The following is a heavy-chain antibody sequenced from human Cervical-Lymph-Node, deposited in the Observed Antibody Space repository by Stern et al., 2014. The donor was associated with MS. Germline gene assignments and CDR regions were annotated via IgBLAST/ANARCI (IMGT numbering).Heavy chain of an antibody. Sequence: VQLVESGGGVVQPGRSLRLSCAASGFTFSTSDMHWVRQAPGTGLEWVTFISTDGRNKYYADSVKGRFTVSRDNSKNTLYLQMNSLSPEDTAVYYCANGPPFEYWGQGTLVTVSS. CDR3: ANGPPFEY. CDR1: GFTFSTSD. CDR2: ISTDGRNK. V-gene: IGHV3-30*18. J-gene: IGHJ4*02. D-gene: IGHD3/OR15-3a*01.